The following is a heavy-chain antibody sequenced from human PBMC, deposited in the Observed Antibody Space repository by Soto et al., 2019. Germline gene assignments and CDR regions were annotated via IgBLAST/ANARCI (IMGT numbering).Heavy chain of an antibody. CDR3: ATNGGYYDASGPKYFQD. D-gene: IGHD3-22*01. J-gene: IGHJ1*01. CDR1: GGSMSRGGYY. Sequence: SETLSLTCTVSGGSMSRGGYYWSWIRQYPGKGLECIGYIYYSGSTNYNPSLRSRVAISLDTYKNQFYLQLSSVTAADTGVYYCATNGGYYDASGPKYFQDWGQGTVVKVSS. CDR2: IYYSGST. V-gene: IGHV4-31*03.